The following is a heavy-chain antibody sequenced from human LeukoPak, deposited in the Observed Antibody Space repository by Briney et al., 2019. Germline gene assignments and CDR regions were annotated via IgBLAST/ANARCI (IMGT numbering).Heavy chain of an antibody. V-gene: IGHV3-7*01. Sequence: GGSLRLSCAASGFTFSSYGMHWVRQAPGKGLEWVANIKQDGSEKYYVDSVKGRFTISRDNAKNSLYLQMNSLRAEDTAVYYCARDIKVGASDFDYWGQGTLVTVSS. D-gene: IGHD1-26*01. J-gene: IGHJ4*02. CDR1: GFTFSSYG. CDR3: ARDIKVGASDFDY. CDR2: IKQDGSEK.